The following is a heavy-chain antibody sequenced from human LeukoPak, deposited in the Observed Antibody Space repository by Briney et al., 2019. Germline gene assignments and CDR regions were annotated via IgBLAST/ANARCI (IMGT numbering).Heavy chain of an antibody. Sequence: PSETLSLTCTVSGYSINNNYYWDWIRQPPGKGLGFIASIHHSGTTYYNPALKSRVTISVDTSKNQFSLKVNSVTAADTAVYYCAREGPMFDSGSYSKSLGYWGQGILVTVSS. D-gene: IGHD3-10*01. CDR1: GYSINNNYY. V-gene: IGHV4-38-2*02. J-gene: IGHJ4*02. CDR3: AREGPMFDSGSYSKSLGY. CDR2: IHHSGTT.